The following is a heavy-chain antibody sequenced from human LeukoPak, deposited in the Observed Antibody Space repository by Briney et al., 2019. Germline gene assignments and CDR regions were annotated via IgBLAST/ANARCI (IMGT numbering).Heavy chain of an antibody. CDR2: IYHSGST. V-gene: IGHV4-38-2*01. D-gene: IGHD2-2*01. Sequence: PSETLSLTCAVSGYSISSGYYWGWIRQPPGKGLEWIGSIYHSGSTFYNPSLKSRVTISVDTSKNQFSLKLSSVTAADTAVHYCARLHAYCSSTSCLLFQHWGQGTLVTVSS. CDR1: GYSISSGYY. J-gene: IGHJ1*01. CDR3: ARLHAYCSSTSCLLFQH.